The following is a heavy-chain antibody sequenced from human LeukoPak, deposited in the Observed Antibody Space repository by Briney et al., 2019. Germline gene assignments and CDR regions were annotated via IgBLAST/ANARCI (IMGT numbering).Heavy chain of an antibody. CDR3: ARHGTLPRVPWDY. CDR1: GYTFTGYY. CDR2: ISAYNGNT. D-gene: IGHD1-14*01. V-gene: IGHV1-18*04. Sequence: ASVKVSCKASGYTFTGYYMHWVRQAPGQGLEWMGWISAYNGNTNYAQKLQGRVTMTTDTSTSTAYMELRSLRSDDTAVYYCARHGTLPRVPWDYWGQGTLVTVSS. J-gene: IGHJ4*02.